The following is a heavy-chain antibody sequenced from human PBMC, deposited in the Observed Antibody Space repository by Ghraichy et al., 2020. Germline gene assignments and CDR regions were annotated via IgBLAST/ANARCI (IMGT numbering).Heavy chain of an antibody. D-gene: IGHD2-15*01. CDR1: GGSISSYY. Sequence: SQTLSLTCTVSGGSISSYYWSWIRQPPGKGLEWIGYIYYSGSTNYNPSLKSRVTISVDTSKNQFSLKLSSVTAADTAVYYCARVRRGPYCSGGSCSENWFDPWGQGTLVTVSS. J-gene: IGHJ5*02. CDR3: ARVRRGPYCSGGSCSENWFDP. V-gene: IGHV4-59*01. CDR2: IYYSGST.